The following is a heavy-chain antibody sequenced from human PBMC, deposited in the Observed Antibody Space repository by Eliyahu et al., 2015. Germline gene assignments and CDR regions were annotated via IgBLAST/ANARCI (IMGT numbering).Heavy chain of an antibody. J-gene: IGHJ3*02. CDR3: AHIYSTSFSDGFDI. D-gene: IGHD6-6*01. CDR2: IYWDDDK. V-gene: IGHV2-5*02. CDR1: GFSLRTSGVG. Sequence: QITLKESGPTLVKPTQTLTLTCTFSGFSLRTSGVGVGWIRQPPGKALEWLALIYWDDDKRYSPSLKSRLTITKDTSKNQVALTMTDMDPVDTATYYCAHIYSTSFSDGFDIWGQGTMVTVSS.